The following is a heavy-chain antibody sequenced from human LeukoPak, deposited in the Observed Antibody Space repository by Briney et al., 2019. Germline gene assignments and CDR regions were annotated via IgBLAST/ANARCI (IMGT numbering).Heavy chain of an antibody. Sequence: SETLSLTCAVSGDSLSSHYWTWIRQPPGRGLEWIGYISYIGTTNYNPSLKSRVTISIDTSKNQFSLKLSSVTTADTAVYYCARDLVTVTKGFDIWGLGTMVSVSS. J-gene: IGHJ3*02. V-gene: IGHV4-59*11. CDR3: ARDLVTVTKGFDI. CDR2: ISYIGTT. CDR1: GDSLSSHY. D-gene: IGHD4-17*01.